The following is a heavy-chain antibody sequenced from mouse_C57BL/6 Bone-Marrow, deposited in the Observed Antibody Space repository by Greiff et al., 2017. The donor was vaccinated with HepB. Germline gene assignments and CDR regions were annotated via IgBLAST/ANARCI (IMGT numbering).Heavy chain of an antibody. Sequence: DVMLVESGGGLVQPGESLKLSCESNEYEFPSHDMSWVRKTPEKRLELVAAINSDGGSTYYPDTMERRFIISRDNTKKTLYLQMSSLRSEDTALYYCARRGDGYPWYFDVWGTGTTVTVSS. CDR1: EYEFPSHD. CDR2: INSDGGST. J-gene: IGHJ1*03. V-gene: IGHV5-2*03. CDR3: ARRGDGYPWYFDV. D-gene: IGHD2-3*01.